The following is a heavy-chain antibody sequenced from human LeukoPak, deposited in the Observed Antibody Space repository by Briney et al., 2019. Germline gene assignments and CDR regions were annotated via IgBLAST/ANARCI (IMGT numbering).Heavy chain of an antibody. Sequence: PGGSLRLSCAASRFTFSSYGMHWVRQAPGKGLEWVAVIWYDGSNKYYADSVKGRFTISRDNSKNTLYLQVNSLRAEDTAVYYCAKDLYYYDSSGYEFDYWGQGTLVTVSS. J-gene: IGHJ4*02. CDR2: IWYDGSNK. CDR3: AKDLYYYDSSGYEFDY. CDR1: RFTFSSYG. V-gene: IGHV3-33*06. D-gene: IGHD3-22*01.